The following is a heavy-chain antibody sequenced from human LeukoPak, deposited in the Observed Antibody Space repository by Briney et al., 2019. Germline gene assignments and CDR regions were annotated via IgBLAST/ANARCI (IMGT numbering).Heavy chain of an antibody. V-gene: IGHV4-59*12. CDR3: TREGYDRSGYFLDF. CDR1: SGSMTDSC. J-gene: IGHJ4*02. Sequence: SETLSLTCPVSSGSMTDSCWSWFRQAPGKGFEWLGFIYPDGRIEYSPSLRSRVTFSVATSTLEATVRLSSVTASDTAVYYCTREGYDRSGYFLDFWGQGTLVTVSS. CDR2: IYPDGRI. D-gene: IGHD3-22*01.